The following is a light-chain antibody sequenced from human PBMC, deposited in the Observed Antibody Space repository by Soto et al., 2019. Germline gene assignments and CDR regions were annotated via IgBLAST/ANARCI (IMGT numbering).Light chain of an antibody. V-gene: IGLV2-11*01. CDR1: SSDVGGYNY. J-gene: IGLJ3*02. CDR3: CSYAGSYTLWV. CDR2: DVS. Sequence: ALTQPRSVSGSPGQSVTISCTGTSSDVGGYNYVSWYQQHPGKAPKLMIYDVSKRPSGVPDRFSGSKSGNTASLTISGLQAEDEADYYCCSYAGSYTLWVFGGGTKLTVL.